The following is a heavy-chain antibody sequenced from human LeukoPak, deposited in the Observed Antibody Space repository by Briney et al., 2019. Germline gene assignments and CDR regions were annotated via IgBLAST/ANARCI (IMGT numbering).Heavy chain of an antibody. Sequence: SETLSLTCTVSGGSISSSSYYWGWIRQPPGKGLEWIGSIYYSGSTYYNPSLKSRVTISVDTSKNQFSLKLSSVTAADTAVYYCARDRSIVGATTPLDYWGQGTLVTVSS. CDR3: ARDRSIVGATTPLDY. V-gene: IGHV4-39*07. CDR1: GGSISSSSYY. J-gene: IGHJ4*02. D-gene: IGHD1-26*01. CDR2: IYYSGST.